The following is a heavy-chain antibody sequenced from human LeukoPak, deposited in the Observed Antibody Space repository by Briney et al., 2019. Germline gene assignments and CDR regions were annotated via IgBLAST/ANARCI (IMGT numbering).Heavy chain of an antibody. CDR3: ARKLWLGDDDAFDI. D-gene: IGHD3-10*01. V-gene: IGHV1-69*05. Sequence: SVKVSCKASGGTFSSYATSWVRQAPGQGLEWMGRIIPIFGTANYAQKFQGRVTITTDESTSTAYMELSSLRSEDTAVYYCARKLWLGDDDAFDIWGQGTMVTVSS. CDR2: IIPIFGTA. CDR1: GGTFSSYA. J-gene: IGHJ3*02.